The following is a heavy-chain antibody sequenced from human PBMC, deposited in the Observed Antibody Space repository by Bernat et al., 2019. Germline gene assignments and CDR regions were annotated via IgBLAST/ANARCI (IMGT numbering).Heavy chain of an antibody. Sequence: QLQLQESGPGLVKPSETLSLTCTVSGGSISSRSNYWRWIRQPPGKGLEWIGSIYYSGSTYHNPSLKSRVTISVDTSKNQFSLKLSSVTAADTAVYYCALIRHTAMVTGDYWGQGTLVTVSS. CDR2: IYYSGST. CDR1: GGSISSRSNY. V-gene: IGHV4-39*01. CDR3: ALIRHTAMVTGDY. J-gene: IGHJ4*02. D-gene: IGHD5-18*01.